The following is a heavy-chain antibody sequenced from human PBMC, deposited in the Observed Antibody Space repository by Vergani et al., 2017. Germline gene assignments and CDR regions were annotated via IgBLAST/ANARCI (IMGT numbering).Heavy chain of an antibody. J-gene: IGHJ4*02. CDR2: IYYSGST. CDR1: GGYISSSSYY. D-gene: IGHD2-15*01. V-gene: IGHV4-39*07. Sequence: QLQLQESGPGLVKPSETLSLTCTVSGGYISSSSYYWGWIRQPPGKGLEWIGSIYYSGSTYYNPYLKSRVTISLDTSKNQFSMKLSSVTAADTAVYYCAGGVVVVAATGFRSFDYWGQGTLVTVSS. CDR3: AGGVVVVAATGFRSFDY.